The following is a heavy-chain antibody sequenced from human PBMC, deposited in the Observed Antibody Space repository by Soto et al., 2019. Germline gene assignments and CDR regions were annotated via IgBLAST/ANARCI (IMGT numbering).Heavy chain of an antibody. CDR1: GDSVSSGGYY. CDR2: IYHSGNT. J-gene: IGHJ4*02. V-gene: IGHV4-30-2*01. Sequence: SETLSLTCIVSGDSVSSGGYYWSWIRQPPGKGLEWIGYIYHSGNTYYNPSLKSRVTISVDRSKNQFSLKLSSVTAADTAVYYCARENNVLPGGYFDYWGQGTPVTVSS. CDR3: ARENNVLPGGYFDY. D-gene: IGHD3-10*01.